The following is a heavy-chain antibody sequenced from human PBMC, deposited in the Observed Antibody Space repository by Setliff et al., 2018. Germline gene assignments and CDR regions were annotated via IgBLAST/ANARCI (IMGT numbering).Heavy chain of an antibody. CDR2: SNHGGST. V-gene: IGHV4-34*01. J-gene: IGHJ6*03. Sequence: PSETLSLTCSVYGESFSNNYWSWIRQTPGKGLEWIGESNHGGSTSYHPSLKSRLTMSVDTSKNQFSLKLTSVTAADSAVYYCARGPPKYLRISGYYYYYMDVWGKGTTVTVSS. CDR1: GESFSNNY. CDR3: ARGPPKYLRISGYYYYYMDV. D-gene: IGHD3-10*01.